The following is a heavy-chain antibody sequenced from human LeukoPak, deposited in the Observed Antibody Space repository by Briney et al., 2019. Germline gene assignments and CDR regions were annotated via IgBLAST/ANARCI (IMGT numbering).Heavy chain of an antibody. J-gene: IGHJ6*03. CDR1: GFTFSSYG. Sequence: GRSLRLSCAASGFTFSSYGMHWVRQAPGKGLEWVAVIWYDGSNKYYADSVKGRFTISRDNSKNTLYLQMNSLRAEDTAVYYCARERIVVVPAAIFYMDVWGKGTTVTVSS. CDR3: ARERIVVVPAAIFYMDV. D-gene: IGHD2-2*01. CDR2: IWYDGSNK. V-gene: IGHV3-33*01.